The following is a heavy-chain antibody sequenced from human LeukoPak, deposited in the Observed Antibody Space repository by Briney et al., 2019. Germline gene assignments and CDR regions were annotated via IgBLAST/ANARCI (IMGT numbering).Heavy chain of an antibody. CDR1: GFTFSSYA. CDR2: ISGSGGST. Sequence: GGSLRLSCAASGFTFSSYAMSWVRQAPGKGLEWVSAISGSGGSTYYADSVKGRFTITRDNSKNTLYLQMTSLRAEGTAVYYCAKSAGYCSGGSCHSEYFQHWGQGTLVTVSS. D-gene: IGHD2-15*01. CDR3: AKSAGYCSGGSCHSEYFQH. J-gene: IGHJ1*01. V-gene: IGHV3-23*01.